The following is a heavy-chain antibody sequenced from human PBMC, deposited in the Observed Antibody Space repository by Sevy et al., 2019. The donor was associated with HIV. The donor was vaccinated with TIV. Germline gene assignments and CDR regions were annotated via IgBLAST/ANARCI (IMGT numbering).Heavy chain of an antibody. CDR2: MSANSGNT. D-gene: IGHD2-2*01. V-gene: IGHV1-8*01. Sequence: ASVKVSCRASGYTFTTYDINWVRQATGQGLEWMGWMSANSGNTGYAQRFQGRITMTRDTATRTAYMELSSLRAEDTAVYYCARFLSTSYYNYYAMDVWGQGPRSPSP. CDR1: GYTFTTYD. CDR3: ARFLSTSYYNYYAMDV. J-gene: IGHJ6*02.